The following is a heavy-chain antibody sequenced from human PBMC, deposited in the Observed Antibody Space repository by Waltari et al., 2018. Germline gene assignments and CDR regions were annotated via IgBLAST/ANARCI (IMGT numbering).Heavy chain of an antibody. CDR2: ISWNSGSI. J-gene: IGHJ4*02. D-gene: IGHD6-19*01. V-gene: IGHV3-9*01. Sequence: EVQLVESGGGLVQPGRSLRLSCAASGFTFDDYAMHWVRQAPGKGLEWVSGISWNSGSIGYADSVKGRFTISRDNAKNSLYLQMNSLRAEDTALYYCAKAYLAGNRPTYYFDYWGQGTLVTVSS. CDR1: GFTFDDYA. CDR3: AKAYLAGNRPTYYFDY.